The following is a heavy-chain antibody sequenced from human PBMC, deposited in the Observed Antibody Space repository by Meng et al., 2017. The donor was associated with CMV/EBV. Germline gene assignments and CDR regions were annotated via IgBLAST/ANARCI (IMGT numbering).Heavy chain of an antibody. CDR2: IHPHRGDT. CDR1: GYTFTAHY. Sequence: ASVKVPCKASGYTFTAHYFNLVRQAPGQGLEWMGWIHPHRGDTNYAQQFQGRVTLTRDTSINTGYMELTRLTSDDTAVYYCARDDNWGPDYWGQGTLVTVSS. CDR3: ARDDNWGPDY. J-gene: IGHJ4*02. V-gene: IGHV1-2*02. D-gene: IGHD7-27*01.